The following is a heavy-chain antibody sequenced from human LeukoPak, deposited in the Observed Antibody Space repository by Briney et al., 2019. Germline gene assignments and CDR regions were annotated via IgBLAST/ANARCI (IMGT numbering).Heavy chain of an antibody. Sequence: SVKVSCKASGGTFSSYAISWVRQAPGQGLEWMGGIIPIFGTANYAQKFQGRVTVTADESTSTAYMELSSLRSEDTAVYYCARQAVVVPAAKVVNWFDPWGQGTLATVSS. J-gene: IGHJ5*02. CDR3: ARQAVVVPAAKVVNWFDP. D-gene: IGHD2-2*01. V-gene: IGHV1-69*01. CDR1: GGTFSSYA. CDR2: IIPIFGTA.